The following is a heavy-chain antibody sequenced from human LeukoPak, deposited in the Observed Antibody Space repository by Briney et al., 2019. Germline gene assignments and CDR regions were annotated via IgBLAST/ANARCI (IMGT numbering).Heavy chain of an antibody. V-gene: IGHV3-20*04. Sequence: GGSLRLSCAASGFTFDDYGMSWVRQAPGKGLEWVSGINWNGGSTGYADSVKGRFTISRDNAKNSLYLQMNSLSAEDTALYYCARYFGWELQGNFDYWGQGTLVTVSS. CDR1: GFTFDDYG. J-gene: IGHJ4*02. CDR2: INWNGGST. D-gene: IGHD1-26*01. CDR3: ARYFGWELQGNFDY.